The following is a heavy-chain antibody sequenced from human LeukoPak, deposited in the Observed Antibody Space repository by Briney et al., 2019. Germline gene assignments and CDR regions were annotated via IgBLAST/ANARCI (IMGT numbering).Heavy chain of an antibody. CDR1: GYTFTSTG. Sequence: ASVTVSYTASGYTFTSTGINWVRQAPGQGLEWMAWISPYNGNTKYARKFQGRVTVTTDTSTTTAYMDLRSLRSDDTAVYYCTRDYLTAAGSDAFDIWGQGTMVTVSS. CDR2: ISPYNGNT. CDR3: TRDYLTAAGSDAFDI. D-gene: IGHD6-13*01. V-gene: IGHV1-18*01. J-gene: IGHJ3*02.